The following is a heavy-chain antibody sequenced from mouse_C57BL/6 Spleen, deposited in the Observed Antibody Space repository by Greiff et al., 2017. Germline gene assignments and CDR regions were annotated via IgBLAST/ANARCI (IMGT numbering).Heavy chain of an antibody. D-gene: IGHD1-1*01. V-gene: IGHV1-69*01. CDR2: IDPSDSYT. CDR1: GYTFTSYW. J-gene: IGHJ1*03. CDR3: ARSPYYYGSTSGYWYFDV. Sequence: QVQLQQPGAELVMPGASVKLSCKASGYTFTSYWMHWVKQRPGQGLEWIGEIDPSDSYTNYNQKFKGKSTLTVDKSSSTAYMQLISLTSEDSAVYYCARSPYYYGSTSGYWYFDVWGTGTTVTVSS.